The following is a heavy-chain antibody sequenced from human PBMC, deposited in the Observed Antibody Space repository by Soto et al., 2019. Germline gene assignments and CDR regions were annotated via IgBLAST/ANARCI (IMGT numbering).Heavy chain of an antibody. Sequence: ASVKVSCKASGYTFASYYMHWVRQAPGQGLEWMGIINPSGGSTSYAQKFQGRVTMTRDTSTSTVYMELSSLRSEDTAVYYCAREWYSSGSDYYYYGMDVWGQGTTVTVSS. D-gene: IGHD6-25*01. CDR2: INPSGGST. J-gene: IGHJ6*02. CDR3: AREWYSSGSDYYYYGMDV. V-gene: IGHV1-46*01. CDR1: GYTFASYY.